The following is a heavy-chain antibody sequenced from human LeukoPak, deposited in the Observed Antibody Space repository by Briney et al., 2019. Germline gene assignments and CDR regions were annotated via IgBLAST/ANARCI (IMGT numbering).Heavy chain of an antibody. CDR2: IYSGGSS. V-gene: IGHV3-53*04. Sequence: PGGSLRLSCAASGFTVSSNYMSWVRQAPGKGLEWVSVIYSGGSSYYAGSVKGRFTISRHNSKNTLHLQMNSLRAEDTAVYYCARSTAGIYDYWGQGTLVTVSS. CDR1: GFTVSSNY. J-gene: IGHJ4*02. D-gene: IGHD6-19*01. CDR3: ARSTAGIYDY.